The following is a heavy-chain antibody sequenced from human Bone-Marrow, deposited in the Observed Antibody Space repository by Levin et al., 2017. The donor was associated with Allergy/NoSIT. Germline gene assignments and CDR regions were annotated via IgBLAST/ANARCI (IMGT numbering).Heavy chain of an antibody. V-gene: IGHV3-11*01. CDR2: IRSTTNSK. J-gene: IGHJ4*02. Sequence: PGGSLRLSCAASGFTFSDYYMTWIRQAPGKGLEWVSYIRSTTNSKSYADSVKGRFTVSRDSAKNSLFLQMNSLRAEDTAVYYCARGDMTIVVTPGGGFDYWGQGTLVTVSS. D-gene: IGHD4-23*01. CDR3: ARGDMTIVVTPGGGFDY. CDR1: GFTFSDYY.